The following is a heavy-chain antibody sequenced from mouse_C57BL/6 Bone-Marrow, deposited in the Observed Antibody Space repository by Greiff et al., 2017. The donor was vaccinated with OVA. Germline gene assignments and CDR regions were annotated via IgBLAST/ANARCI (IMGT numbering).Heavy chain of an antibody. Sequence: EVKLVESGGGLVQPGGSLKLSCAASGFTFSDYGMAWVRQAPRKGPEWVAFISNLAYSIYSADTVTGRFTISRENAKNTLYLEMSSLRSEDTAMYYCARGNSRPYYAMDYWGQGTSVTVSS. J-gene: IGHJ4*01. CDR1: GFTFSDYG. V-gene: IGHV5-15*04. CDR3: ARGNSRPYYAMDY. CDR2: ISNLAYSI.